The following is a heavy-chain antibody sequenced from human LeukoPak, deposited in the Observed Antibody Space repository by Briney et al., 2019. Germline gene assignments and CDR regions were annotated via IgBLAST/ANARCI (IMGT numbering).Heavy chain of an antibody. J-gene: IGHJ6*02. CDR2: IIPIFGTA. Sequence: ASVKVSCKASGGTFSSYAISWVRQAPGQGLEWMGGIIPIFGTANYAQKFQGRVTITADESTSTAYMELSSLRSEDTAVYYCARVKLDTAIDYYGMDVWGQGTTVTVSS. CDR3: ARVKLDTAIDYYGMDV. D-gene: IGHD5-18*01. CDR1: GGTFSSYA. V-gene: IGHV1-69*13.